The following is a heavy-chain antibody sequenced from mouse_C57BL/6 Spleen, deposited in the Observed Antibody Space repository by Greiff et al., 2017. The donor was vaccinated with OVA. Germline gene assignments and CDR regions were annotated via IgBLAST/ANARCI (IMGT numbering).Heavy chain of an antibody. J-gene: IGHJ3*01. CDR2: IHPNSGST. Sequence: VQLQQSGAELVKPGASVKLSCKASGYTFTSYWMHWVKQRPGQGLEWIGMIHPNSGSTNYNEKFKSKATLTVDKSSSTAYMQLSSLTSEDSAVYYCALYYGGISFAYWGQGTLVTVSA. CDR1: GYTFTSYW. D-gene: IGHD1-1*01. V-gene: IGHV1-64*01. CDR3: ALYYGGISFAY.